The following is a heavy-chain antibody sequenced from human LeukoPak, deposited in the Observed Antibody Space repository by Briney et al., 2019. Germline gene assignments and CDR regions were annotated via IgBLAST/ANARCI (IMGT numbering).Heavy chain of an antibody. CDR1: GYSFTSYW. CDR2: IYHGHSDT. V-gene: IGHV5-51*01. J-gene: IGHJ4*02. Sequence: GESLKISCKGSGYSFTSYWIGWVRQIPVKGLAWMGIIYHGHSDTSYSPSFQGQVTISADKSISTAYLQWSSLKASDTAMYYCARRSSSSGVVDYWGQGTLVTVSS. D-gene: IGHD6-6*01. CDR3: ARRSSSSGVVDY.